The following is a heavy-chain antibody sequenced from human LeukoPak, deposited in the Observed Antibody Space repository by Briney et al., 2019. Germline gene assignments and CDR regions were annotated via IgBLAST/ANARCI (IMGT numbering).Heavy chain of an antibody. Sequence: GSLRLSCAASGFRFSVYWMHWVRQAPGKGLAWVSRINSDGSSTSYADSVKGRFTISRDNAKNTLYLQMNSLRAEDTAVYYCARDRIAAAGLNWFDPWGQGTLVTVSS. CDR3: ARDRIAAAGLNWFDP. CDR1: GFRFSVYW. V-gene: IGHV3-74*01. D-gene: IGHD6-13*01. CDR2: INSDGSST. J-gene: IGHJ5*02.